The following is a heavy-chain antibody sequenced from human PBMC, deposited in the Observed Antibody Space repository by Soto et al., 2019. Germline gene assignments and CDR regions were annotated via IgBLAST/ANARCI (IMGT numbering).Heavy chain of an antibody. CDR3: ARGDYPGWFEP. D-gene: IGHD3-10*01. J-gene: IGHJ5*02. Sequence: SETLSLTCTVSGGSISSYYWSWIRQPPGKGLEWIGYIYYSGRTNYSTSLKSRVTISVDTSNNQFALKLSSVTAADPAVYYWARGDYPGWFEPSGQGTMVTVSS. CDR1: GGSISSYY. V-gene: IGHV4-59*01. CDR2: IYYSGRT.